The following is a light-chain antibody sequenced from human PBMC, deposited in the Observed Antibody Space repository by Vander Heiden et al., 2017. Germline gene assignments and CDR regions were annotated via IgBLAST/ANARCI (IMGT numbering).Light chain of an antibody. Sequence: DIVRTQSLDFLSLSLGDRATITCKSSQYILFNSNNKNYLAWYQQKPGQPPKLLISWASTRESGVPDRFIGGGSGADFTLTITSLQAEDVAVYYCQQYFSLPQTFGQGTRVEI. CDR3: QQYFSLPQT. CDR2: WAS. CDR1: QYILFNSNNKNY. J-gene: IGKJ1*01. V-gene: IGKV4-1*01.